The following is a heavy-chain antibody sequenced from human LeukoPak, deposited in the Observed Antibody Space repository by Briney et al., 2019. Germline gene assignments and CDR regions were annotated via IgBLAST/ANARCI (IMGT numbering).Heavy chain of an antibody. CDR3: ARGGLNTFDDY. V-gene: IGHV1-18*01. CDR1: DYTYTSYG. D-gene: IGHD2-2*02. CDR2: ISTYNGNT. Sequence: GASVKVSFKASDYTYTSYGINWVRQAPGQGLEWMGWISTYNGNTYYAQKLQGRVTMTTDTSTSTAYMELRSLRSDDTAVYYCARGGLNTFDDYWGQGTLVAVSS. J-gene: IGHJ4*02.